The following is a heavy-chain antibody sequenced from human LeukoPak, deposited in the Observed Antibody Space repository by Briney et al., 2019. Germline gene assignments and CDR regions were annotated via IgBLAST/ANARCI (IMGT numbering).Heavy chain of an antibody. CDR3: AKKGFDCSSTSCYPNFDY. Sequence: GGSLRLSCTVSGFIFSNSGMHWVRRAPGKGLEWVAVVWFDGSKTYYGDSVKGRFTISRDNSKNTLYLQMDSLRVDDTAVYYCAKKGFDCSSTSCYPNFDYWGQGTLVTVSS. CDR2: VWFDGSKT. CDR1: GFIFSNSG. V-gene: IGHV3-33*06. D-gene: IGHD2-2*01. J-gene: IGHJ4*02.